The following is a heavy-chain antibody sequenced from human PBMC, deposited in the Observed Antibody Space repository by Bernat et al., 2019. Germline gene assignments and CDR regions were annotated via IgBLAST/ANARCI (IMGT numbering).Heavy chain of an antibody. CDR3: TRDGEQQPLRFDP. CDR2: IKSKTDGETI. V-gene: IGHV3-15*01. Sequence: EVQLVESGGGLVKPGGCLRLSCAASGFIFSDAWMSWVRQAPGKGLEWVGRIKSKTDGETIDYAAPVKGRFTISRDDSKNTLYLQMNSLKIEDTAVYYCTRDGEQQPLRFDPWGQGTLVTVSS. CDR1: GFIFSDAW. D-gene: IGHD6-25*01. J-gene: IGHJ5*02.